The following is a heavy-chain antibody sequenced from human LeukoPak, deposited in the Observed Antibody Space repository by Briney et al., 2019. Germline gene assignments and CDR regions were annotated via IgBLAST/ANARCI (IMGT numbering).Heavy chain of an antibody. CDR1: GFTFSTYW. Sequence: GGSLRLSCAASGFTFSTYWMHWVRQAPRKGLVRVSRINGDGSGTINADSVKGRFTISRDNAKNTLYLQMNSLRAEDTAVYYCARGGSPPEALGDTFDIWGQGTVVTVSS. CDR2: INGDGSGT. J-gene: IGHJ3*02. CDR3: ARGGSPPEALGDTFDI. V-gene: IGHV3-74*01. D-gene: IGHD1-26*01.